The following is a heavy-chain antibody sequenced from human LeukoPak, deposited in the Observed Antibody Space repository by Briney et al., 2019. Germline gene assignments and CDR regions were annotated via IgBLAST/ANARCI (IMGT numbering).Heavy chain of an antibody. J-gene: IGHJ4*02. V-gene: IGHV3-30*18. CDR2: ISCDGSNK. Sequence: GGSLRLSCAASGFTFSSYGMHWVRQAPGKGLEWVAVISCDGSNKYYADSVKGRFTISRDNSKNTLYLQMNSLRAEDTAVYYCAKDRYSGSYSYYFDYWGQGTLVTVSS. CDR3: AKDRYSGSYSYYFDY. CDR1: GFTFSSYG. D-gene: IGHD1-26*01.